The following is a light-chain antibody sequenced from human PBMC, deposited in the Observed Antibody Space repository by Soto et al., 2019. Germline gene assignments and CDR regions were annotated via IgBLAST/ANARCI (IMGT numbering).Light chain of an antibody. V-gene: IGKV1-5*03. CDR2: MAS. CDR3: QQYTTYPLT. J-gene: IGKJ4*01. CDR1: QSISPW. Sequence: DIQMSQSPSTLSAFVGDRVTITCRASQSISPWLAWYQQKPGKAPNLLIYMASSLESGDSSCLNGSGSGTEFTLTISSLQPDDSATYYCQQYTTYPLTFGGGTKVEIQ.